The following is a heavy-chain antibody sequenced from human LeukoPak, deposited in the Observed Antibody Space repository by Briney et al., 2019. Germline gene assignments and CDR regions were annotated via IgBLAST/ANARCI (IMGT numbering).Heavy chain of an antibody. CDR3: ARDGNWNYNAFDI. CDR1: GFTFSSYW. J-gene: IGHJ3*02. CDR2: ISSSSSYI. Sequence: GGSLRLSCAASGFTFSSYWMSWVRQAPGKGLEWVSSISSSSSYIYYADSVKGRFTISRDNAKNSLYLQMNSLRAEDTAVYYCARDGNWNYNAFDIWGQGTMVTVSS. D-gene: IGHD1-7*01. V-gene: IGHV3-21*01.